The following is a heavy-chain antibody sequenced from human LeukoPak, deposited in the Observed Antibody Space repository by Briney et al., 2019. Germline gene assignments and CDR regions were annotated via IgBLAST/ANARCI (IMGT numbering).Heavy chain of an antibody. Sequence: GGSLRLSCAASGFTFSDYYMSWIRQAPGKGLEWVSYFSSSGSTIYYADSVKGRFTISRDNAKNSLYLQMNSLRAEDTAVYYCAREYAGSYDYYYYMDVWGKGTTVTVSS. J-gene: IGHJ6*03. V-gene: IGHV3-11*04. CDR2: FSSSGSTI. CDR1: GFTFSDYY. D-gene: IGHD1-26*01. CDR3: AREYAGSYDYYYYMDV.